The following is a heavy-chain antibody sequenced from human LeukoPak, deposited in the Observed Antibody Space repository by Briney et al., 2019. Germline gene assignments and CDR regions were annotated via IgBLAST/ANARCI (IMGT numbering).Heavy chain of an antibody. CDR2: VNRDGSET. D-gene: IGHD6-6*01. V-gene: IGHV3-7*03. CDR3: ARSSYSSSSSV. Sequence: GGSLRLSCAASGFALSSHWMTWVRQVPGRGPEGGANVNRDGSETYYLDSVKGRFTISRDNAKNSLYLQINSLRGEDTAVYYCARSSYSSSSSVWGQGTMVTVSS. CDR1: GFALSSHW. J-gene: IGHJ3*01.